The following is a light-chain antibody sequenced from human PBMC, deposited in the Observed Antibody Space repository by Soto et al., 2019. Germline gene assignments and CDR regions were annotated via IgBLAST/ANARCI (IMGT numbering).Light chain of an antibody. CDR2: DVS. CDR3: NSYTSSSNFVI. Sequence: QSALTQPASVSGSPGQSITISSTGTSSDVGGYNYVSWYQQHPGKAPKLMIYDVSDRPSGVSNRFSGSKSGNTASLTISGLQAEDEADYYCNSYTSSSNFVIFGGGTKLTVL. J-gene: IGLJ2*01. V-gene: IGLV2-14*03. CDR1: SSDVGGYNY.